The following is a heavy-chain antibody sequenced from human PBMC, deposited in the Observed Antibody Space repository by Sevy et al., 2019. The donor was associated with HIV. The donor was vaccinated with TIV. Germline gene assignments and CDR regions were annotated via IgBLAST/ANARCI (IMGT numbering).Heavy chain of an antibody. D-gene: IGHD2-15*01. V-gene: IGHV1-3*01. CDR1: GYTFNTFT. CDR2: LNPGNGNT. CDR3: AQDPYARRGFDY. Sequence: ASVKVSCKASGYTFNTFTIHWLRQAPGQSLVWMGWLNPGNGNTKSAQHFRGRVTITRETSARTAYLELTGLTSEDTAVYFCAQDPYARRGFDYWGQGTLVTVSS. J-gene: IGHJ4*02.